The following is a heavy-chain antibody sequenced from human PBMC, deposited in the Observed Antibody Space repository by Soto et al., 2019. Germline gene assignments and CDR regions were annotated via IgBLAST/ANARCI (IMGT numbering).Heavy chain of an antibody. Sequence: ASVKVSCKASGYTFTSYDINWVRQATGQGLEWMGWMNPNSGNTGYAQKFQGRVTMTRNTSISTAYMELSSLRSEDTAVYYCARDSGSYPRAFYGMDVWGQGTTVTVSS. J-gene: IGHJ6*02. V-gene: IGHV1-8*01. CDR1: GYTFTSYD. CDR2: MNPNSGNT. D-gene: IGHD1-26*01. CDR3: ARDSGSYPRAFYGMDV.